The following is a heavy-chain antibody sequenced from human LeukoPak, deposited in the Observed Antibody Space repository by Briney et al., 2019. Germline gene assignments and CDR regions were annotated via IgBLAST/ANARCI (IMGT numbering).Heavy chain of an antibody. CDR2: ISSSSRYI. CDR3: VRDGSNNWFDP. J-gene: IGHJ5*02. V-gene: IGHV3-21*01. CDR1: GFTFSSHG. Sequence: GGSLRLSCAASGFTFSSHGMSWVRQASGKGLEWVSFISSSSRYIYYADSVKGRFTISRDNVKSSLYLEMNSLRAEDTSIYYCVRDGSNNWFDPWGQGTLVTVSS.